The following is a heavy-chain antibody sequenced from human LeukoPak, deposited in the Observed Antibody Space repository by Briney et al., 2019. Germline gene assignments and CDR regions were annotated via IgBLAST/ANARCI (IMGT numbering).Heavy chain of an antibody. D-gene: IGHD3-22*01. CDR1: GFTVRSNY. Sequence: GGSLRLSCAASGFTVRSNYMSWVRQAPGKGLEWVSVIYSSGNIYYADSVKGRFTISRHNSKNTLYLQMNSLRAEDTAIYYCASPRDYDTTGYRYDYRGQGTLVTVSS. CDR3: ASPRDYDTTGYRYDY. V-gene: IGHV3-53*04. CDR2: IYSSGNI. J-gene: IGHJ4*02.